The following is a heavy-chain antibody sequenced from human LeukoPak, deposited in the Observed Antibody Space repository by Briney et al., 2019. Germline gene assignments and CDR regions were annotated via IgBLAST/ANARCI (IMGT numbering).Heavy chain of an antibody. D-gene: IGHD3-22*01. V-gene: IGHV3-20*04. Sequence: GGSLRLSCAASGFTFNKHGMHWVRQAPGKGLEWVSGINWNGGNTGYADSVKGRFTISRDNAKNSLFLQMSSLRAEDTALYYCARNYDSSGYFVPVDFWGQGTLVTVSS. CDR1: GFTFNKHG. CDR2: INWNGGNT. CDR3: ARNYDSSGYFVPVDF. J-gene: IGHJ4*02.